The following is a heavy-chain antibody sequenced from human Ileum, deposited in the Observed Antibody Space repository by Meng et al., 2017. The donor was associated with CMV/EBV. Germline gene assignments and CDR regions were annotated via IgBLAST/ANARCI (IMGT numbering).Heavy chain of an antibody. J-gene: IGHJ4*02. V-gene: IGHV3-33*03. CDR3: AKSHIAAAVQVGFFDY. CDR1: GFIFNNYG. Sequence: GESLKISCTASGFIFNNYGIHCVRQAPGTGLEWVAVIWYDGTAEYYADSVKGRFTVSRDNSRNTVYLEMASLKVEDSAVYYCAKSHIAAAVQVGFFDYWGLGTVVTVSS. CDR2: IWYDGTAE. D-gene: IGHD6-13*01.